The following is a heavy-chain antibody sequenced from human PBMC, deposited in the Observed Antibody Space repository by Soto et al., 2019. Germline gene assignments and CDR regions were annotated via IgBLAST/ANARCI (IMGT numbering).Heavy chain of an antibody. CDR1: GYTFTSYG. CDR3: ARDPTMVRGVITDWFGP. Sequence: GASVKVYCNASGYTFTSYGISWVRPAPGQGLEWMGWTSAYTRNTNYAQKLQGRVTMTTDTSMSTAYMELRSLRSDDTAVYYCARDPTMVRGVITDWFGPWGQGTLVTVCS. D-gene: IGHD3-10*01. J-gene: IGHJ5*02. V-gene: IGHV1-18*01. CDR2: TSAYTRNT.